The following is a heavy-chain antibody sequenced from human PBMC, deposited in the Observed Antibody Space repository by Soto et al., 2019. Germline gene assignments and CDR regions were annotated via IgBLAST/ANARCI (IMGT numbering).Heavy chain of an antibody. J-gene: IGHJ4*02. CDR1: GFTFSSYS. D-gene: IGHD6-13*01. V-gene: IGHV3-48*01. CDR2: ISSSSSTI. CDR3: ARDPQGGAAAGLFDY. Sequence: GGSLRLSCAASGFTFSSYSMNWVRQAPGKGLEWVSYISSSSSTIYYADSVKGRFTISRDNAKNSLYLQMNSLRAEDTAVYYCARDPQGGAAAGLFDYWGQGTLVTVSS.